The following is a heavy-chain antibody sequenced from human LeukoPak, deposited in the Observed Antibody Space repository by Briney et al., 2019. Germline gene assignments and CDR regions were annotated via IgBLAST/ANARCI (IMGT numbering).Heavy chain of an antibody. CDR2: ISGTSGNT. Sequence: GGSLRLSCAASGFTFSIYAMSWVRQAPGKGLEWVSSISGTSGNTYYADSVKGRFAISRDNSKDTLYLQMNSLRAEDTAVYYCAKVRYDSSGYQSPYFDYWGQGTLVTVSS. CDR3: AKVRYDSSGYQSPYFDY. J-gene: IGHJ4*02. D-gene: IGHD3-22*01. V-gene: IGHV3-23*01. CDR1: GFTFSIYA.